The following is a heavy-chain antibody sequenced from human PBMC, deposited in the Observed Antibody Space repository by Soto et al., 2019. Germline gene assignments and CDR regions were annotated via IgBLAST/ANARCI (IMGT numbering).Heavy chain of an antibody. D-gene: IGHD5-12*01. Sequence: SETLSLTCTVSGGSISSSSYYCGWIRQPPGKGLEWIGSIYYSGSTYYNPSLKSRVTISVDTSKNQFSLKLSSVTAADTAVYYCGVWRAVGSGYDGYYFDYWGQGTLVTVSS. V-gene: IGHV4-39*01. CDR3: GVWRAVGSGYDGYYFDY. CDR2: IYYSGST. CDR1: GGSISSSSYY. J-gene: IGHJ4*02.